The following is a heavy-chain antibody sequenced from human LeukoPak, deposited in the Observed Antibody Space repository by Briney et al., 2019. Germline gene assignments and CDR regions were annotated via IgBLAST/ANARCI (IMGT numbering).Heavy chain of an antibody. CDR3: ATPGYCSSTSCHSKYYYYGMDV. J-gene: IGHJ6*02. D-gene: IGHD2-2*02. CDR1: GFTFSSYG. V-gene: IGHV3-33*01. Sequence: GGSLRLSCAASGFTFSSYGMHWVRQAPGKGLEWVAVIWYDGSNKYYADSVKGRFTISRDNSKNTLYLQMNSLRAEDTAVHYCATPGYCSSTSCHSKYYYYGMDVWGQGTTVTVS. CDR2: IWYDGSNK.